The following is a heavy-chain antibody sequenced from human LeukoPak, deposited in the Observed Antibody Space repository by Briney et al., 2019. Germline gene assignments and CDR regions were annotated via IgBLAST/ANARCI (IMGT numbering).Heavy chain of an antibody. CDR2: IFSRGTTM. J-gene: IGHJ6*02. CDR3: ARGLNQGLDV. Sequence: PGGSLRLSCAAAGFTFSSYEMNWVRQAPGKGLEWISYIFSRGTTMYYADSVKGRFTISRDNAKNSVYLQMDSLRVDDKAVYYCARGLNQGLDVWGQGTTVTVSS. V-gene: IGHV3-48*03. CDR1: GFTFSSYE.